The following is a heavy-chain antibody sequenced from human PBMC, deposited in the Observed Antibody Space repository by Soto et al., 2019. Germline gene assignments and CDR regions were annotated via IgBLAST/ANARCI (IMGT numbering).Heavy chain of an antibody. J-gene: IGHJ6*02. CDR3: ASPRYGSGSYSRYSYYYGMDV. D-gene: IGHD3-10*01. V-gene: IGHV3-7*05. Sequence: EVQLVESGGGLVQPGGSLRLSCAASGFTFSSYWMSWVRQAPGKGLEWVANIKQDGSEKYYVDSVKGRFTISRDNAKNSLYLQMSSLRAEDTAVYYCASPRYGSGSYSRYSYYYGMDVWGQGTTVTVSS. CDR2: IKQDGSEK. CDR1: GFTFSSYW.